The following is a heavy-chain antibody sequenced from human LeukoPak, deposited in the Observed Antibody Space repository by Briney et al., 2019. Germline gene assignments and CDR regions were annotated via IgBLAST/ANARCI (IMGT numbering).Heavy chain of an antibody. D-gene: IGHD5-18*01. Sequence: GGPLRLSCAASGFTFSSFAIHWVREAPGKGLVWVAFLSYDGSNKYYADSVKGRFTISRDNSKNTLYLQMKSLRAEDTAVYYCARVGRGYSFNVYYFDYWGQGTLVTVSS. V-gene: IGHV3-30*04. J-gene: IGHJ4*02. CDR2: LSYDGSNK. CDR1: GFTFSSFA. CDR3: ARVGRGYSFNVYYFDY.